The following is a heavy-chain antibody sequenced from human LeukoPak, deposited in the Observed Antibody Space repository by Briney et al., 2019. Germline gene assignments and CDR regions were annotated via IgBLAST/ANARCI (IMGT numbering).Heavy chain of an antibody. CDR3: VKDRRPFYSSSWYTPFDY. J-gene: IGHJ4*02. Sequence: GGSLRLSCAASGLTFSDFGMHWVRQAPGKGLEWVTFIRYDGTTTYYADSVKGRFTVSRDNSKNTVYLQMNSLRAEDTAVYYCVKDRRPFYSSSWYTPFDYWGQGTLVTVSP. CDR2: IRYDGTTT. D-gene: IGHD6-13*01. CDR1: GLTFSDFG. V-gene: IGHV3-30*02.